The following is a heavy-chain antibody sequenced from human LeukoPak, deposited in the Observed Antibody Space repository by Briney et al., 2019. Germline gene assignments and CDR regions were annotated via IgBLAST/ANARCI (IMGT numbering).Heavy chain of an antibody. V-gene: IGHV5-51*01. Sequence: GESLKISCKGSGYSFTSYWIGWVRQMPGKGLEWMGIIYPGDSDTRYSPSFQGQVTISADQSISTAYLQWGSLKASDTDMYYCARLGGSYSNWFDPWGQGTLVTVSS. CDR2: IYPGDSDT. CDR1: GYSFTSYW. CDR3: ARLGGSYSNWFDP. J-gene: IGHJ5*02. D-gene: IGHD1-26*01.